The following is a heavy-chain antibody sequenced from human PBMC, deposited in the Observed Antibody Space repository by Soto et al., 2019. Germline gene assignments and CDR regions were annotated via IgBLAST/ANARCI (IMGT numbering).Heavy chain of an antibody. CDR3: AREASAVISLDY. Sequence: EASVKVSCKASGYIFTAYSMHWLRQAPGQGLEWMGWFNPNSGDTIYAQKFQGRITLTRDTSITTAYMELYSLTSDDTAVYYCAREASAVISLDYWGQGTLVTVSS. D-gene: IGHD4-4*01. V-gene: IGHV1-2*02. CDR1: GYIFTAYS. J-gene: IGHJ4*02. CDR2: FNPNSGDT.